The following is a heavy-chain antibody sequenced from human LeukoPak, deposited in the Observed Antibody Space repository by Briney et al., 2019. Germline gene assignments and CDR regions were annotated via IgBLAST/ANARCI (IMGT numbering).Heavy chain of an antibody. CDR2: ISGSGGST. V-gene: IGHV3-23*01. J-gene: IGHJ4*02. CDR3: ARIPLQQLVHFDY. D-gene: IGHD6-13*01. CDR1: GFTFSSYA. Sequence: GGSLRLSCAASGFTFSSYALSWVRQAPGKGLERVSAISGSGGSTYYADSVKGRFTISRDNSKNTLYLQMNSLRAEDTAVYYCARIPLQQLVHFDYWGQGTLVTVSS.